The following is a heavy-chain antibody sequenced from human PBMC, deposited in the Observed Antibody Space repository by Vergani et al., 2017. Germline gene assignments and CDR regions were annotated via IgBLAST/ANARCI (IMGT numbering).Heavy chain of an antibody. CDR3: VKEKIDLGSYFFDS. CDR1: GFTFSNSA. V-gene: IGHV3-23*01. CDR2: ISGPGLST. D-gene: IGHD2/OR15-2a*01. Sequence: EVHLLESGGGLVQSGGSLRLSCAASGFTFSNSAVSWVRQAPGRGLEWVSSISGPGLSTYYADSVKGRFSISRDNSKNTVFLQMHSLRAEDTAIYYCVKEKIDLGSYFFDSCGHGILVTVSS. J-gene: IGHJ4*01.